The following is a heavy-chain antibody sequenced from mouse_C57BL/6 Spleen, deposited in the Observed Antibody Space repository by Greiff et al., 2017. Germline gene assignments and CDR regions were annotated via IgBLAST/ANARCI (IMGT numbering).Heavy chain of an antibody. J-gene: IGHJ4*01. V-gene: IGHV1-69*01. Sequence: QVQLQQPGAELVMPGASVKLSCKASGYTFTSYWMHWVKQRPGQGLEWIGEIDPSDSYTNYNQKFKGKSTLTVDKSSSTAYMQLSSLTSEDSAVDYCARGGYSCSYAMDYWGQGTSVTGSA. D-gene: IGHD2-2*01. CDR2: IDPSDSYT. CDR3: ARGGYSCSYAMDY. CDR1: GYTFTSYW.